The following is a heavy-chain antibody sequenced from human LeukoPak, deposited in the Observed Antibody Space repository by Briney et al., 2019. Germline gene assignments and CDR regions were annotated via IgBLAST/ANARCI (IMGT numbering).Heavy chain of an antibody. V-gene: IGHV5-51*01. Sequence: GESLKTSCKGCGYSLTRYWIGWVRQMPGKGLEWMGIIYPGDSDTRYSPSFQGQVTISADKSISTAYLQWSSLKASGTAMYYCARHDFLEWLSPPDYWGQGTLVTVSS. J-gene: IGHJ4*02. D-gene: IGHD3-3*01. CDR1: GYSLTRYW. CDR2: IYPGDSDT. CDR3: ARHDFLEWLSPPDY.